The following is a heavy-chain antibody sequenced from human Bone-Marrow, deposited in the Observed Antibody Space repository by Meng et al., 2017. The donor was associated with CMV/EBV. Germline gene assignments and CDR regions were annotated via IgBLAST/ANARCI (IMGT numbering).Heavy chain of an antibody. CDR2: IIPIFDTT. CDR3: ARDRTGDCSSTSCYNYYYYYGMDV. J-gene: IGHJ6*02. CDR1: GYSFTGYY. D-gene: IGHD2-2*02. V-gene: IGHV1-69*05. Sequence: SVKVSCKASGYSFTGYYMHWVRQAPGQGLEWMGGIIPIFDTTNYAQKFQGRVTITTDESTSIVYMELNNLRSEDTAVYYCARDRTGDCSSTSCYNYYYYYGMDVWGQGTTVTVSS.